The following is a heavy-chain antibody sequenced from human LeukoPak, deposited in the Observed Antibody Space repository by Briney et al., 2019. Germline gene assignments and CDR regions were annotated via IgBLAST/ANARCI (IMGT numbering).Heavy chain of an antibody. J-gene: IGHJ4*02. CDR1: GGSFSGYY. V-gene: IGHV4-34*01. Sequence: SETLSLTCAVYGGSFSGYYWSWIRQPPGKGLEWIGEINHSGSTNYNPSLKSRVTISVDTSKNQFSLKLSSVTAADTAVYYCARVYGSGTAADYWGQGTLVTVSS. CDR3: ARVYGSGTAADY. CDR2: INHSGST. D-gene: IGHD3-10*01.